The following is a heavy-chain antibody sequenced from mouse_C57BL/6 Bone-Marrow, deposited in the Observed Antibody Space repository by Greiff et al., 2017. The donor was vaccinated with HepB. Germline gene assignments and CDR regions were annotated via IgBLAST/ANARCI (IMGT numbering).Heavy chain of an antibody. CDR3: ARDYGSSYESYFDY. CDR2: IDPSDSYT. Sequence: VQLQQPGAELVKPGASVKLSCKASGYTFTSYWMQWVKQRPGQGLEWIGEIDPSDSYTNYNQKFKGKATLTVDTSSSTAYMQLSSLTSEDSAVYYCARDYGSSYESYFDYWGQGTTLTVSS. D-gene: IGHD1-1*01. CDR1: GYTFTSYW. J-gene: IGHJ2*01. V-gene: IGHV1-50*01.